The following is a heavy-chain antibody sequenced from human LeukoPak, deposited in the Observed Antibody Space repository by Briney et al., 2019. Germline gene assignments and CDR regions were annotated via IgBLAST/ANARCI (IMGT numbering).Heavy chain of an antibody. Sequence: PSETLSLTCAVYGGSFSGYYWSWIRQPPGKGLEWIGEINHSGSTNYNPSLKSRVTISVDTSKNQFSLKLSSVTAADTAVYYCARYPRWLPPGGAFDIWGQGTMVTVSS. CDR1: GGSFSGYY. CDR3: ARYPRWLPPGGAFDI. J-gene: IGHJ3*02. V-gene: IGHV4-34*01. D-gene: IGHD5-24*01. CDR2: INHSGST.